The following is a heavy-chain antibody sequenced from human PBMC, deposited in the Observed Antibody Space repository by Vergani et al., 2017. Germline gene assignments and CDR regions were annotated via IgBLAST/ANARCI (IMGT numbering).Heavy chain of an antibody. V-gene: IGHV3-23*01. CDR1: GFIFSTYA. CDR3: TTPTKWELRYDFDY. J-gene: IGHJ4*02. D-gene: IGHD3-9*01. Sequence: EVQLLESGGDLVQPGGSLRLSCTASGFIFSTYAMSWVRQAPGKGLEGVSGISASGAPTYYADSVKGRVTISRDNSKNTLYLQMNSLRVEDTAVYYCTTPTKWELRYDFDYWGQGTLVTVSS. CDR2: ISASGAPT.